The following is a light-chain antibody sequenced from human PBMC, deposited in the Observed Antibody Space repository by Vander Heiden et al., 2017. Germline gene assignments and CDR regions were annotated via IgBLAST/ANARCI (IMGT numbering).Light chain of an antibody. V-gene: IGLV1-36*01. J-gene: IGLJ2*01. CDR1: SSNIGNNP. Sequence: QSALTQPPSVSEAPRQRVTISCSGSSSNIGNNPVKWYQQFPGKAPKLLIYYDDLRPSGVSDRFSASKSGTSASLAISGLQSEDEADYYCAAWDDRLNGVVFGGGTKLTVL. CDR2: YDD. CDR3: AAWDDRLNGVV.